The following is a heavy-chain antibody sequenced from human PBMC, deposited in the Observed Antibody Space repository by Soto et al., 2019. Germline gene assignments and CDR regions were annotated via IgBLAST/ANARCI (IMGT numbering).Heavy chain of an antibody. CDR3: ANYPTTVTSDY. J-gene: IGHJ4*02. Sequence: QVQLQESGPGLVKPSETLSLTCTVSGGSVSSGSYYWSWIRQPPGKGLEWIGYIYYSGSTNYNPSLKSRVTISVDTSKTQCSLKLSSVTAADTAVYYCANYPTTVTSDYWGQGTLVTVSS. D-gene: IGHD4-17*01. CDR1: GGSVSSGSYY. V-gene: IGHV4-61*01. CDR2: IYYSGST.